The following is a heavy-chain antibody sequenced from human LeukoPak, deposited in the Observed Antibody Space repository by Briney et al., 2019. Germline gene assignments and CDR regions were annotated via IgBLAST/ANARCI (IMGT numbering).Heavy chain of an antibody. D-gene: IGHD2-21*02. CDR2: INPKTANP. V-gene: IGHV7-4-1*01. CDR1: GYTFINYA. Sequence: GASVKVSCKASGYTFINYAINWVRQAPGQGLEWMGWINPKTANPTYGQAFTGRFVSSLDTSINTAYYCARDDGDYSYYYYMEVWGKGTTVTVSS. J-gene: IGHJ6*03. CDR3: V.